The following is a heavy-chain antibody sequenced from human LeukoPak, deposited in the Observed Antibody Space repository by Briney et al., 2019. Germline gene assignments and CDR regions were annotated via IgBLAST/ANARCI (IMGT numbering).Heavy chain of an antibody. Sequence: ASVKVSCKASGYTFTGYYMHWVRQAPGQGLEWMGWINPNSGGTNYVQKFQGRVTMTRDTSISTAYMELSRLRSDDTAVYYCAREGRGWYFDLWGRGTLVTVSS. CDR3: AREGRGWYFDL. J-gene: IGHJ2*01. D-gene: IGHD3-10*01. CDR1: GYTFTGYY. V-gene: IGHV1-2*02. CDR2: INPNSGGT.